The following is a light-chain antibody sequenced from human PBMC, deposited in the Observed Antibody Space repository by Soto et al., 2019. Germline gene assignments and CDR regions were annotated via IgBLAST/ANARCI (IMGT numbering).Light chain of an antibody. CDR2: DAL. Sequence: GDRVAITCRASQSITNRLAWYQLKPGKAPKVLIYDALNLESGVPSRFSGSGYGTEFTLTIRSLQPDDFATYYCQQYDRNPPWTFGQGTKVDIK. CDR3: QQYDRNPPWT. CDR1: QSITNR. J-gene: IGKJ1*01. V-gene: IGKV1-5*01.